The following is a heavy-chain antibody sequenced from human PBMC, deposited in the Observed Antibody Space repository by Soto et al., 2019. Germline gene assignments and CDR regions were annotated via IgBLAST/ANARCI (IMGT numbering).Heavy chain of an antibody. CDR1: GGSFSGYY. V-gene: IGHV4-34*01. Sequence: PSETLSLTCAVYGGSFSGYYWSWIRQPPGKGLEWIGEINHSGSTNYNPSLKSRVTISVDTSKNQFSLQLNSVTPEDTAVYYCARDRYSYGLNYYYYGMDVWGQGTTVTAP. CDR2: INHSGST. J-gene: IGHJ6*02. CDR3: ARDRYSYGLNYYYYGMDV. D-gene: IGHD5-18*01.